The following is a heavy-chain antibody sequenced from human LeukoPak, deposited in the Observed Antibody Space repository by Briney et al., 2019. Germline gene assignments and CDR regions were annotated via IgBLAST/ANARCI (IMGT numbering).Heavy chain of an antibody. J-gene: IGHJ6*02. CDR2: ISSSGSTI. V-gene: IGHV3-11*01. CDR3: ARRDGDYYYYGMDV. Sequence: GGSLRLPCAASGFTFSDYYMSWIRQAPGKGLEWVSYISSSGSTIYYADSVKGRFTISRDNAKNSLYLQMNSLRAEDTAVYYCARRDGDYYYYGMDVWGQGTTVTVSS. D-gene: IGHD4-17*01. CDR1: GFTFSDYY.